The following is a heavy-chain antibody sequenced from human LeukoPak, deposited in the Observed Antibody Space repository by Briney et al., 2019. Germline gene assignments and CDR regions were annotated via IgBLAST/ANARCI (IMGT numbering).Heavy chain of an antibody. CDR2: FDFEDGET. Sequence: GASVKVSCKVSGYTLTELSMHWVRQAPGKGLECMGGFDFEDGETTYAQKFQGRVTMTEDTPTDTAYMDLRSLRSEDTAVYYCATELPRGLLSYWGQGTLVTVSS. D-gene: IGHD1-26*01. CDR1: GYTLTELS. J-gene: IGHJ4*02. V-gene: IGHV1-24*01. CDR3: ATELPRGLLSY.